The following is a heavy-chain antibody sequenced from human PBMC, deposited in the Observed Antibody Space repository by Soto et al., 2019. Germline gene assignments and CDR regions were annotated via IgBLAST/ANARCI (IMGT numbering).Heavy chain of an antibody. V-gene: IGHV3-7*01. CDR2: IEEDGSEK. CDR1: GFTLSSYR. Sequence: PVGSLRLSCVASGFTLSSYRMNWVRQVPGKGLEWVANIEEDGSEKNYVDSVKGRFTISRDNAKNSLYLHMNSLRAEDTAVYYCARDPKYCSGGSCYTLFDYWGQGTLVTVSS. J-gene: IGHJ4*02. D-gene: IGHD2-15*01. CDR3: ARDPKYCSGGSCYTLFDY.